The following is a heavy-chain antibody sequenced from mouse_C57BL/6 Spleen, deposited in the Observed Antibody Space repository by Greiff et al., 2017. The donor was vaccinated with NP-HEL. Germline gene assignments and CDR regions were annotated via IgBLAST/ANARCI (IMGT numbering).Heavy chain of an antibody. CDR3: ARTTVVAQYYFDY. D-gene: IGHD1-1*01. Sequence: VHVKQSGAELVKPGASVKLSCTASGFNIKDYYMHWVKQRTEQGLEWIGRIDPEDGETKYAPKFQGKATITADTSSNTAYLQLSSLTSEDTAVYYCARTTVVAQYYFDYWGQGTTLTVSS. CDR1: GFNIKDYY. CDR2: IDPEDGET. V-gene: IGHV14-2*01. J-gene: IGHJ2*01.